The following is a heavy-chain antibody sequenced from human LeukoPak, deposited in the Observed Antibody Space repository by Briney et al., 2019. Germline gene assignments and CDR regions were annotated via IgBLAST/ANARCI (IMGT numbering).Heavy chain of an antibody. CDR2: IIPIFGTA. CDR1: GGTFSSYA. V-gene: IGHV1-69*13. J-gene: IGHJ4*02. CDR3: ARVSDSSGYYGGIFDY. Sequence: GASVKVSCKASGGTFSSYAISWVRQAPGQGLEWMGGIIPIFGTANYAQKFQGRVTITADESTSTAYMELSSLRSEDTAVHYCARVSDSSGYYGGIFDYWGQGTLVTVSS. D-gene: IGHD3-22*01.